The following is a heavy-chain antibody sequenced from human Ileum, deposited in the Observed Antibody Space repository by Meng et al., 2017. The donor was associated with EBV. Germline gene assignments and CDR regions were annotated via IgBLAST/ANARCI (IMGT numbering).Heavy chain of an antibody. Sequence: HNTVYESGPALVQPTQTLTLTCTFSGFSLSTSGVGVGWIRQPPGKALEWLAMIYGQGDKHYSPSLTSRLTITKDTSKNQVVLTMTNMDSVDTATYYCALRPRQLLRGWFDSWGQGALVTVSS. D-gene: IGHD6-13*01. CDR1: GFSLSTSGVG. J-gene: IGHJ5*01. CDR3: ALRPRQLLRGWFDS. CDR2: IYGQGDK. V-gene: IGHV2-5*01.